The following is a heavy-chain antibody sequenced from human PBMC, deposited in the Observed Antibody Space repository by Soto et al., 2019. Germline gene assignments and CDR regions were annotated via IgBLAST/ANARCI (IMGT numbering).Heavy chain of an antibody. CDR3: AREYQLIAAAGAFDY. V-gene: IGHV3-7*01. Sequence: GGSLRLSCAASGFTFSSYWMSWVRQAPGKGLEWVANIKQDGSEKYYVDSVKGRFTISRDNAKNSLYLQMNSLRAEDTAVYYCAREYQLIAAAGAFDYWGQGTLVTVSS. CDR1: GFTFSSYW. CDR2: IKQDGSEK. D-gene: IGHD6-13*01. J-gene: IGHJ4*02.